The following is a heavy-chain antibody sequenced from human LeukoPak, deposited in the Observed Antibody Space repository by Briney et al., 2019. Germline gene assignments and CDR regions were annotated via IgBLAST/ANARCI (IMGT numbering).Heavy chain of an antibody. CDR3: AKRGVVIRVILVGFHKEAYYFDS. Sequence: RGSLRLSCGLPGISPSNYGISWVRPAPGEGRGWVAGISDRVGRTNYADSVTGRFTISRDNPKNTLYLQMNSLRAEDTAVYFCAKRGVVIRVILVGFHKEAYYFDSWGQGALVTASS. CDR2: ISDRVGRT. D-gene: IGHD3-22*01. J-gene: IGHJ4*02. CDR1: GISPSNYG. V-gene: IGHV3-23*01.